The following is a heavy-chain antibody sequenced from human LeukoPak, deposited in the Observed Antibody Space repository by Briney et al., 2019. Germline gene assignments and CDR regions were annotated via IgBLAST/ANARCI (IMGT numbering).Heavy chain of an antibody. Sequence: PGASLRLSCAASGFTFNNYAMSGVRQAPGKGLEWVSLIRGSTYYADSVKGRFTISRDNSQNTLYLQMNSLRAEDTALYYCAKDLGGSTDYWGQGTLVTVSS. CDR3: AKDLGGSTDY. CDR1: GFTFNNYA. CDR2: IRGST. J-gene: IGHJ4*02. D-gene: IGHD5-12*01. V-gene: IGHV3-23*01.